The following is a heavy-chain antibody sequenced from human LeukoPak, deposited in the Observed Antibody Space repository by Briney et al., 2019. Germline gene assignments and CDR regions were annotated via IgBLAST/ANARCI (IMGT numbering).Heavy chain of an antibody. D-gene: IGHD4-11*01. CDR1: GFTFSSYG. J-gene: IGHJ4*02. Sequence: GGSLRLSCAASGFTFSSYGMHWVRQAPGKGLEWVAFIRYDGSNKYYADSVKGRFTISRDNSKTKMFLQMNSLRVEDTALYYCARGARLQPMGEFWGQGTLVTVSS. CDR3: ARGARLQPMGEF. V-gene: IGHV3-30*02. CDR2: IRYDGSNK.